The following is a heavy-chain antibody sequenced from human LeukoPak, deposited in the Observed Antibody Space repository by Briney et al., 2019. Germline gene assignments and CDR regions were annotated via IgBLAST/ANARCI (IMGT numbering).Heavy chain of an antibody. V-gene: IGHV3-23*01. D-gene: IGHD3-22*01. CDR1: GFTFSAYA. J-gene: IGHJ5*02. CDR3: AKHNPRRVVITNWFDP. Sequence: GGSLRLSCAASGFTFSAYAISWVRQAPGKGLEWVSAISGSGGITYYADSVKGRFTISRGNSKNTLYLQMNSLRAEDTAVYYCAKHNPRRVVITNWFDPWGQGTLVTVSS. CDR2: ISGSGGIT.